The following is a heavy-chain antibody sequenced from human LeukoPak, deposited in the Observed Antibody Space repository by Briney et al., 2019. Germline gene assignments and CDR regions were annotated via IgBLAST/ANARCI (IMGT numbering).Heavy chain of an antibody. V-gene: IGHV4-4*07. Sequence: PSETLSLTCAVYGGSFSGYYWSWIRQPAGKGLEWIGRIYTSGSTNYNPSLKSRVTMSVDTSKNQFSLKLSSVTAADTAVYYCARDHWNYVGYWGQGTLVTVSS. CDR2: IYTSGST. D-gene: IGHD1-1*01. J-gene: IGHJ4*02. CDR1: GGSFSGYY. CDR3: ARDHWNYVGY.